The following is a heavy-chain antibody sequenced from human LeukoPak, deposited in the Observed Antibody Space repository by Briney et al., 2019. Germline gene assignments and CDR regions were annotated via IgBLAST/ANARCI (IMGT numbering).Heavy chain of an antibody. CDR2: ISGKSNNI. CDR3: VRIPNSANFPNWFDP. J-gene: IGHJ5*02. Sequence: GGCLRLSVAASGVTFSIDNRSWVRRAPGKGLEWVSSISGKSNNIYYADSVKGRFTISRDNTKNSLYLQMNSLRAEDTAMYYCVRIPNSANFPNWFDPWGQGTLVTVSS. D-gene: IGHD4/OR15-4a*01. V-gene: IGHV3-21*01. CDR1: GVTFSIDN.